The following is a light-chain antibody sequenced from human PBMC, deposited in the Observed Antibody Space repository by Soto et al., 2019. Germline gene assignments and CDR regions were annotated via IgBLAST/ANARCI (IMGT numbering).Light chain of an antibody. CDR3: QQYNKWPIT. V-gene: IGKV3-15*01. CDR1: QSVNSL. J-gene: IGKJ5*01. CDR2: RAS. Sequence: VVFTQSPATLSLSPGERAVVSCWASQSVNSLLAWYQHKPGQAPRLLIYRASTRATDTPDRFSGSGFGTDFALTISSLQSEDSAVYYCQQYNKWPITFGQGTRLEIK.